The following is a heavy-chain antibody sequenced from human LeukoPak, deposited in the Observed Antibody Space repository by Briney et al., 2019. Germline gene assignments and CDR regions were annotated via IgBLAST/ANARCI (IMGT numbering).Heavy chain of an antibody. CDR3: ATAYCSSTSCPT. D-gene: IGHD2-2*01. J-gene: IGHJ5*02. CDR2: INDSGDST. Sequence: PGGSLRLSCAASGFTFSSYAMSWVRQAQGKGLEWVSSINDSGDSTYYADSLKGRFTISRDNSKNTLYLLMNNLRAEDTAIFYCATAYCSSTSCPTWGQGTLVTVSS. CDR1: GFTFSSYA. V-gene: IGHV3-23*01.